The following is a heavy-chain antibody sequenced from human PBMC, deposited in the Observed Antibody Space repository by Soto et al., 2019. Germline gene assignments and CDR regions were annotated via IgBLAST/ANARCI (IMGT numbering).Heavy chain of an antibody. Sequence: QVQLVESGGGVVQPGRSLRLSCAASGFTFSSYGMHWVRQAPGKGLEWVAVIWYDGSNKYYADSVKGRFTISRDNSKNTLYLQMNSLRAEDTAVYYCARDRWFGELFCFSAFDIWGQGTMVTVSS. J-gene: IGHJ3*02. D-gene: IGHD3-10*01. CDR1: GFTFSSYG. CDR2: IWYDGSNK. CDR3: ARDRWFGELFCFSAFDI. V-gene: IGHV3-33*01.